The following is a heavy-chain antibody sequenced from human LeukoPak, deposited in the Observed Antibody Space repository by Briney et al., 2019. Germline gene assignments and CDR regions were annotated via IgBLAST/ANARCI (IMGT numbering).Heavy chain of an antibody. V-gene: IGHV5-51*01. Sequence: GESLGISCKGSGYTFTNYWVGWVRQMPGKGLEWRGIINRGDSDARYRPSFQGLVTISVDRSIDTAFLQWSSLKATDTAMYYCASGFAGWGEGTLVSLS. D-gene: IGHD3-10*01. CDR1: GYTFTNYW. J-gene: IGHJ4*02. CDR3: ASGFAG. CDR2: INRGDSDA.